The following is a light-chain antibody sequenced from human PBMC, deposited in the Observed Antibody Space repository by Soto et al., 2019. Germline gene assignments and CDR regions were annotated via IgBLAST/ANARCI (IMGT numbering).Light chain of an antibody. V-gene: IGKV3-15*01. CDR3: PQLLSYPIT. CDR1: QSVSNN. J-gene: IGKJ5*01. CDR2: GAS. Sequence: EIVMTQSPATLSVSPGESATLSCRASQSVSNNLTWYQQKPGQPPRLLIYGASTRATGVPGRFSGSGSGTEFTLTISSLQSEDFATYYCPQLLSYPITFGQGTRLEIK.